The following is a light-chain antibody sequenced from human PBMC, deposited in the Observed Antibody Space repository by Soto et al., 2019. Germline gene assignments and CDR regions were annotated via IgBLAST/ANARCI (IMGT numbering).Light chain of an antibody. CDR3: QKYNSARET. CDR1: QGISNY. Sequence: DIQMTQSPSSLSASVGDRVTITCRANQGISNYLAWYQQKPGKVPKTLIYAASTLQSGVPSRFSGSGSGTDFTLTISGLQPEDVATYYCQKYNSARETFGPGTKVDI. J-gene: IGKJ3*01. CDR2: AAS. V-gene: IGKV1-27*01.